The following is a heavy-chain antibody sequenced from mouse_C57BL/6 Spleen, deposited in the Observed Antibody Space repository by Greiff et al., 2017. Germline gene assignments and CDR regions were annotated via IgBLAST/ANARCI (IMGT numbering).Heavy chain of an antibody. CDR3: ATAYYSNRGAMDY. CDR1: GYAFSSSW. V-gene: IGHV1-82*01. Sequence: VQLQQSGPELVKPGASVKISCKASGYAFSSSWMNWVKQRPGKGLEWIGRIYPGDGDTNYNGKFKGKATLTADKSSSTAYMQLSSLTSEDSAVYFCATAYYSNRGAMDYWGQGTSVTVSS. D-gene: IGHD2-5*01. CDR2: IYPGDGDT. J-gene: IGHJ4*01.